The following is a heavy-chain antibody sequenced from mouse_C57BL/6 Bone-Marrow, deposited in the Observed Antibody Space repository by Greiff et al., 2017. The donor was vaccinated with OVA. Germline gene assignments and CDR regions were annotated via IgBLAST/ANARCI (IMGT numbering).Heavy chain of an antibody. V-gene: IGHV1-54*01. Sequence: QVQLQQSGAELVRPGTSVKVSCKASGYAFTNYLIEWVKQRPGQGLEWIGVINPGSGGTNYNEKFKGKATLTADKSSSTAYMQLSSLTSEDSAVYFCARPFYGDWYFDVWGTGTTVTVSS. D-gene: IGHD1-1*01. J-gene: IGHJ1*03. CDR2: INPGSGGT. CDR3: ARPFYGDWYFDV. CDR1: GYAFTNYL.